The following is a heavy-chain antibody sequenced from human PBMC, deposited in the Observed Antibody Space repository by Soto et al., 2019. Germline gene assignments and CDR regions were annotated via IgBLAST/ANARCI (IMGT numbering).Heavy chain of an antibody. Sequence: GGSLRLSCAASGFTFSDSYMSWIRQAPGKGLEWISYITFSGNTVYYADSLKGRFTISRDNAKNSLYLQMNRLRAEDTAVYYCARVSWREKYGMDVWGQGTTVTVYS. CDR2: ITFSGNTV. CDR3: ARVSWREKYGMDV. V-gene: IGHV3-11*01. CDR1: GFTFSDSY. J-gene: IGHJ6*02.